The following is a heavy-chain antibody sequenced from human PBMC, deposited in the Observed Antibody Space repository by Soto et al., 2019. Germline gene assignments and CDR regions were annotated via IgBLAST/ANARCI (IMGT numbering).Heavy chain of an antibody. D-gene: IGHD5-18*01. CDR2: IWYDGSNK. CDR3: ARDHHTAMVQDV. V-gene: IGHV3-33*01. J-gene: IGHJ6*02. CDR1: GFTFSSYG. Sequence: GGSLRLSCAASGFTFSSYGMHWVRQAPGKGLEWVAVIWYDGSNKYYTDSVKGRFTISRDNSKSTLYLQMNSLRAEDTAVYYCARDHHTAMVQDVWGQGTTVTLSS.